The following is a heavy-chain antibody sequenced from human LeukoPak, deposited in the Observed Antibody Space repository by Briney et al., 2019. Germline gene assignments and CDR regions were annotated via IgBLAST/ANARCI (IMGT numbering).Heavy chain of an antibody. J-gene: IGHJ4*02. V-gene: IGHV1-18*01. CDR3: ARDFGLRFGVNLPSPGGPDY. D-gene: IGHD5/OR15-5a*01. CDR2: ISAYNRNT. Sequence: GASVKVSCKASGYTFTSYGISWVRQAPGQGLEWMGWISAYNRNTNYAQKFQGRVTMTIDTSTGTAYVELRSLRSDDTAVYYCARDFGLRFGVNLPSPGGPDYWGQGTLVTVSS. CDR1: GYTFTSYG.